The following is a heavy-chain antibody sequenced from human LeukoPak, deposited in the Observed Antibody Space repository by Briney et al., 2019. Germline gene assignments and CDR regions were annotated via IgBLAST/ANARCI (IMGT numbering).Heavy chain of an antibody. CDR2: ISSSSSYI. J-gene: IGHJ4*02. CDR3: ARDLINGLRHNHDFDY. Sequence: KTGGSLRLSCAASGFTFSSYWMSWVRQAQGKGLEWVSTISSSSSYIYYADSVKGRITISRDNAKNSLYLQVNSLRAEDTAVYYCARDLINGLRHNHDFDYWGQGTLVTVSS. CDR1: GFTFSSYW. V-gene: IGHV3-21*01. D-gene: IGHD4-17*01.